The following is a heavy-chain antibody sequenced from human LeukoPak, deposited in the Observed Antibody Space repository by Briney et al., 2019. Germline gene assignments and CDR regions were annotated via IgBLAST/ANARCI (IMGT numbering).Heavy chain of an antibody. J-gene: IGHJ6*03. CDR2: ISSSGSTI. Sequence: GGSLRLSCAASGFTFSSYEMNWVRQAPGKGLEWVSYISSSGSTIYYADSVKGRFTISRDNAKNSLYLQMNSLRAEDTAVYYCARGGYQPNYYYYYYMDVWGKGTTVTISS. V-gene: IGHV3-48*03. D-gene: IGHD2-2*01. CDR1: GFTFSSYE. CDR3: ARGGYQPNYYYYYYMDV.